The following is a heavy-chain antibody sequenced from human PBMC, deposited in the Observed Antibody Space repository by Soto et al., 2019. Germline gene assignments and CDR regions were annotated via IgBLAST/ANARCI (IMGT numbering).Heavy chain of an antibody. CDR3: ARDKDLEILYNWFDP. V-gene: IGHV1-69*04. CDR2: IIPILGIA. Sequence: GDSVKVSCKASGGTFSSYTISWVRQAPGQGLEWMGRIIPILGIANYAQKFQGRVTITADKSTSTAYMELSSLRSEDTAVYYCARDKDLEILYNWFDPWGQGTLVTVSS. D-gene: IGHD1-7*01. J-gene: IGHJ5*02. CDR1: GGTFSSYT.